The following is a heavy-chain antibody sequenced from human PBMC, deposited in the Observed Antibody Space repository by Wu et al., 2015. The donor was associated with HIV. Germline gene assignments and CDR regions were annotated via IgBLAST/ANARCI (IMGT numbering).Heavy chain of an antibody. V-gene: IGHV1-2*02. J-gene: IGHJ6*02. CDR3: ARFNKGSGWEYYYGMDV. D-gene: IGHD6-19*01. CDR2: INPNSGGT. Sequence: QVQLVQSGAEVKKPGASVKVSCKASGYTFTSYGISWVRQAPGQGLEWMGWINPNSGGTNYAQKFQGRVTMTRDTSISTAYMELSRLRSDDTAVYYCARFNKGSGWEYYYGMDVWGQGTTVTVSS. CDR1: GYTFTSYG.